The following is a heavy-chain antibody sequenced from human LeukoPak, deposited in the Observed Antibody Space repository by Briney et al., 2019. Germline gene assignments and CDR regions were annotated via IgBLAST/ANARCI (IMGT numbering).Heavy chain of an antibody. Sequence: GVSLRLSGAASGFTFSSYWMHWVRQAPGKGLVWVSRINTDGSSTSYADSVKGRFTSSRDNAKNTLYLQMNSLRAEDTAVYYCARESGIAAALDLWGQGTLVTVSS. V-gene: IGHV3-74*01. J-gene: IGHJ5*02. CDR1: GFTFSSYW. D-gene: IGHD6-13*01. CDR3: ARESGIAAALDL. CDR2: INTDGSST.